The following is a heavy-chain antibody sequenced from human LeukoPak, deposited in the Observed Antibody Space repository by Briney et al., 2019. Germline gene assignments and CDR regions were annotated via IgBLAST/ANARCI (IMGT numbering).Heavy chain of an antibody. CDR2: ISSSSSTI. CDR3: ARGDYQLLFGPVAFDI. J-gene: IGHJ3*02. CDR1: GFTFSSYS. V-gene: IGHV3-48*04. Sequence: GGSLRLSCAASGFTFSSYSMNWVRQAPGKGLEWVSYISSSSSTIYYADSVKGRFTISRDNAKNSLYLQMNSLRAEDTAVYYCARGDYQLLFGPVAFDIWGQGTMVTVSS. D-gene: IGHD2-2*01.